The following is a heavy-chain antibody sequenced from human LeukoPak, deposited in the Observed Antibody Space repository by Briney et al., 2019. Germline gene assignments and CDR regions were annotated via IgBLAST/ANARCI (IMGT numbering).Heavy chain of an antibody. CDR1: GYSISSGYY. D-gene: IGHD3-22*01. CDR3: ARISGYAIIDY. Sequence: SETLSLTCTVSGYSISSGYYWGWIRQPPGKGLEWIGSVYYSGGTYYNPSLKSRVTISVDTSKSQFSLKLSSVTAADTAVYYCARISGYAIIDYWGQGTLVTVSS. J-gene: IGHJ4*02. V-gene: IGHV4-38-2*02. CDR2: VYYSGGT.